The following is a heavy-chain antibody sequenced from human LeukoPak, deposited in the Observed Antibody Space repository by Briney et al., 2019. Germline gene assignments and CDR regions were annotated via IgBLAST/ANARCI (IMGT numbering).Heavy chain of an antibody. CDR1: GYTFTSCD. D-gene: IGHD6-19*01. CDR3: TRGSSGRRDN. CDR2: MNSNSGNT. Sequence: GASVNVSCKPSGYTFTSCDINWVRQATGQGLEWLGWMNSNSGNTGYGQSVQGRITMTRDISIGTAYMELSNLTSEDTAIYYCTRGSSGRRDNWGQGTLVTVSA. V-gene: IGHV1-8*01. J-gene: IGHJ4*02.